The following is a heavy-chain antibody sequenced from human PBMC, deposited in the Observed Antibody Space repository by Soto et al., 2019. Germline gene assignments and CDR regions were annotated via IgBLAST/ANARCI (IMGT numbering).Heavy chain of an antibody. CDR1: GFTFSSYA. CDR2: ISYDGSNK. Sequence: GGSLRLSCAASGFTFSSYAMHWVRQAPGKGLEWVAVISYDGSNKYYADSVKGRFTISRDNSKNTLYLQMNSLRAEDTAVYYCARPLAQDIAGTNWFDPWGQGTLVTVSS. J-gene: IGHJ5*02. CDR3: ARPLAQDIAGTNWFDP. D-gene: IGHD5-12*01. V-gene: IGHV3-30-3*01.